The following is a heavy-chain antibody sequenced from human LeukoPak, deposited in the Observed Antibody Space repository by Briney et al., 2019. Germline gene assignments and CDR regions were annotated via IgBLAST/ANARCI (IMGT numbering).Heavy chain of an antibody. CDR2: IYYSGST. J-gene: IGHJ4*02. CDR3: ASQGRRDGYRDLNGNFDY. Sequence: SETLSLTCTVSGGSINSSSYYWGWIRQPPGKGLKWIGSIYYSGSTYYNPSLKSRVTISVDTSKNQFSLKLSSVTAADTAVYYCASQGRRDGYRDLNGNFDYWGQGTLVTVSS. CDR1: GGSINSSSYY. V-gene: IGHV4-39*01. D-gene: IGHD5-24*01.